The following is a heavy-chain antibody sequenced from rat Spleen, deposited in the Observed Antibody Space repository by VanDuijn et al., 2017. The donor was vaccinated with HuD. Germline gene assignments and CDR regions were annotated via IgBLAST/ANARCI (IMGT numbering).Heavy chain of an antibody. CDR3: TTDTYSSYMDYVMEA. Sequence: EVQLVESGGGLVQPGRSLKLSCAASGFTFSNYGMAWVRQTPTKGLEWVASISTGGGNTYYRDSVKGRFTISRDNAKSTLYLQMDSLRSEDTATYYCTTDTYSSYMDYVMEAWGQGASVTVSS. V-gene: IGHV5-27*01. D-gene: IGHD1-2*01. CDR1: GFTFSNYG. CDR2: ISTGGGNT. J-gene: IGHJ4*01.